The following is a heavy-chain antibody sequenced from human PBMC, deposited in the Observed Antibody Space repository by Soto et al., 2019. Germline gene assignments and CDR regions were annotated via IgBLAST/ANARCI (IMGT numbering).Heavy chain of an antibody. V-gene: IGHV1-69*06. CDR2: IIPIFGTA. CDR3: ARAPLIAARYYYYGMDV. Sequence: SVKVSCKASGGTFSSYAISWVRQAPGQGLEWMGGIIPIFGTANYAQKFQGRVTITADKSTSTAYMELSSLRSEDTAVYYCARAPLIAARYYYYGMDVWGQGTTVTVSS. D-gene: IGHD6-6*01. CDR1: GGTFSSYA. J-gene: IGHJ6*02.